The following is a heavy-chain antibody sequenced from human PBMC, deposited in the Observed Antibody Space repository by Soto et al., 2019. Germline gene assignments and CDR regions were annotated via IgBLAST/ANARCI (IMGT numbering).Heavy chain of an antibody. V-gene: IGHV3-23*01. CDR3: ASRPNWKYYFDY. CDR1: GFTFSSYA. J-gene: IGHJ4*02. CDR2: ISGSGGST. Sequence: EVQLLESGGGLVQPGGSLRLSCAASGFTFSSYAMSWVRHAPGKGLEWVSAISGSGGSTYYADSVKGRFTISRDNSKNTLYLQMNSLRAEDTAVYYCASRPNWKYYFDYWGQGTLVTVSS. D-gene: IGHD1-20*01.